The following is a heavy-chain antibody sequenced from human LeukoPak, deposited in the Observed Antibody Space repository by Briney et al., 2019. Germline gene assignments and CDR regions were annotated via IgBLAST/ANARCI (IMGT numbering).Heavy chain of an antibody. CDR1: GGSISSYY. CDR3: ARDSGPYSSSSDPNYYYYYMDV. Sequence: PSETLSLTCTVSGGSISSYYWSWIRQPPGKGLEWIGYIYYSGSTNYNPSLKSRVTISVDTSKNQFSLKLSSVTAADTAVYYCARDSGPYSSSSDPNYYYYYMDVWGKGTTVTVSS. D-gene: IGHD6-6*01. CDR2: IYYSGST. V-gene: IGHV4-59*01. J-gene: IGHJ6*03.